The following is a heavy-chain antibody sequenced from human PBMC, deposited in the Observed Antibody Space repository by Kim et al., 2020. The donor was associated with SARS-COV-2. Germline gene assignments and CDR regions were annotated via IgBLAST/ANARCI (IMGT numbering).Heavy chain of an antibody. CDR1: GGSISSSSYY. CDR3: ARDENGSYSVGYWYFDL. J-gene: IGHJ2*01. D-gene: IGHD1-26*01. Sequence: SETLSLTCTVSGGSISSSSYYWGWIRQPPGKGLEWIGSIYYSGSTYYNPSLKSRVTISVDTSKNQFSLKLSSVTAADTAVYYCARDENGSYSVGYWYFDLWGRGTLVTVSS. CDR2: IYYSGST. V-gene: IGHV4-39*02.